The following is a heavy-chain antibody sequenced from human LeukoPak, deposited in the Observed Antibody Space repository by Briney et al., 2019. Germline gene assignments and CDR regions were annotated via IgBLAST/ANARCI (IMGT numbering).Heavy chain of an antibody. J-gene: IGHJ4*02. Sequence: ASVKVSCKASGYTFTDYYMHWVRQAPGQGLEWMGWINPNSGDTNSAQKFQGRLTMTRDTSINTAYLELSSLRSDDTATYYCARDGNFDYWGQGTLVTVSS. CDR1: GYTFTDYY. D-gene: IGHD1-1*01. CDR3: ARDGNFDY. CDR2: INPNSGDT. V-gene: IGHV1-2*02.